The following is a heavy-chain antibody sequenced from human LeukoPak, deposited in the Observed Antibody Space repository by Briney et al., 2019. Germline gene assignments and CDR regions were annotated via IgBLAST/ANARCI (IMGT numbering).Heavy chain of an antibody. CDR3: ARVDHYDQTLDY. Sequence: NPGGSLRLSCAASGFTFSSYTMNWVRQAPGKGLEWVSSISSSDTYIYYTDSVKGRFTISRDNAKNSLYLQMNSLRAEDTAVYYCARVDHYDQTLDYWGQGTPVTVSS. CDR1: GFTFSSYT. CDR2: ISSSDTYI. D-gene: IGHD3-22*01. V-gene: IGHV3-21*01. J-gene: IGHJ4*02.